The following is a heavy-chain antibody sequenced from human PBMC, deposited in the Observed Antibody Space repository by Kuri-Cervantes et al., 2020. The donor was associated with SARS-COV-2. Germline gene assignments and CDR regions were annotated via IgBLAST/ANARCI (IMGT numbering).Heavy chain of an antibody. D-gene: IGHD6-6*01. CDR2: INPSGGST. J-gene: IGHJ6*03. V-gene: IGHV1-46*01. CDR3: ARGGWGRSIAARAPEVHGDYYYYYMDV. Sequence: ASVKVSCKASGYTFTSYYMHWVRQAPGQGLEWMGIINPSGGSTSYAQKFQGRVTMTRDTSTSTVYMGLSSLRSEDTAVYYCARGGWGRSIAARAPEVHGDYYYYYMDVWGKGTTVTVSS. CDR1: GYTFTSYY.